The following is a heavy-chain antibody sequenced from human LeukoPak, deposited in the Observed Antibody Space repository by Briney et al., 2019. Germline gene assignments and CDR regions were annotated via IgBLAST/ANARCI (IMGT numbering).Heavy chain of an antibody. CDR2: ISYDGGYK. V-gene: IGHV3-30*02. J-gene: IGHJ3*02. CDR3: AKDLRYNWNDLYDAFDI. Sequence: GGSLRLSCAASGFTFSTYGMHWVRQAPDKGLEWVAFISYDGGYKYYPDSVKGRFTISRDNSKNTLYLQMNSLRAEDTAVYYCAKDLRYNWNDLYDAFDIWGQGTMVTVSS. CDR1: GFTFSTYG. D-gene: IGHD1-20*01.